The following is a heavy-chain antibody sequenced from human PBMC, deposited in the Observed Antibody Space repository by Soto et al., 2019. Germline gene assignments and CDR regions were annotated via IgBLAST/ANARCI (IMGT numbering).Heavy chain of an antibody. CDR3: ARGARDYYGMDV. CDR2: ISSSGSTI. CDR1: GFTFSSYE. V-gene: IGHV3-48*03. J-gene: IGHJ6*02. Sequence: EVQLVESGGGLVQPGGSLRLSCAASGFTFSSYEMNWVRQAPGKGLEWVSYISSSGSTIYYADSVKGRFTISRDNAKNSRYLQMNTLRAEDTAVYYCARGARDYYGMDVWGQGTTVTVSS.